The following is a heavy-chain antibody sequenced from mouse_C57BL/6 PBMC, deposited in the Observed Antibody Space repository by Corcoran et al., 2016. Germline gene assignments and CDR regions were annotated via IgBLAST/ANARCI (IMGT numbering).Heavy chain of an antibody. V-gene: IGHV3-6*01. CDR2: ISYDGSN. J-gene: IGHJ1*03. CDR3: ARDYYGSSYGYFDV. CDR1: GYSITSGYY. D-gene: IGHD1-1*01. Sequence: DVQLQESGPGLVKPSQSLSLTCSVTGYSITSGYYWNWIRQFPGNKLECMGYISYDGSNNYNPSLKNRSSITRDTSKNQFFLKLNSVTTEDTATYYCARDYYGSSYGYFDVWGTGTTVTVSS.